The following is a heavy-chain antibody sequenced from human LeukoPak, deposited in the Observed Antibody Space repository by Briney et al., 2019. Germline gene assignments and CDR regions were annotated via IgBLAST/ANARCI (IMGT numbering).Heavy chain of an antibody. CDR2: INYSGSN. CDR1: GFTFSSYA. V-gene: IGHV4-31*02. Sequence: LRLSCAASGFTFSSYAMSWVRQAPGKGLEWIGYINYSGSNYYNASLKSRVTISVDTSKSQFSLKLSSVTAADTAVYYCARDNYRTTRYYFDYWGQGTLVAVSS. D-gene: IGHD4-11*01. CDR3: ARDNYRTTRYYFDY. J-gene: IGHJ4*02.